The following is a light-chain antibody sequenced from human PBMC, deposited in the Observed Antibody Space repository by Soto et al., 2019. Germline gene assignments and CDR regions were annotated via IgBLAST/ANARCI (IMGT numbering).Light chain of an antibody. CDR2: VAS. J-gene: IGKJ1*01. CDR1: QSVSSSY. V-gene: IGKV3-20*01. CDR3: QQYGSYPVT. Sequence: EIVLTQSPGTLSLSPGERATLSCRASQSVSSSYLAWFQQKSGQAPRLLIYVASSRATGTPDRFSGSGSGTDFTLTISRLEPEDFAVYYCQQYGSYPVTFGRGTKVDIK.